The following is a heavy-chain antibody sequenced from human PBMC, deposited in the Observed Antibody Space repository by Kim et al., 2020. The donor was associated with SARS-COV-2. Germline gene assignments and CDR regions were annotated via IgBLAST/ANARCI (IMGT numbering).Heavy chain of an antibody. J-gene: IGHJ4*02. V-gene: IGHV3-7*01. CDR2: T. D-gene: IGHD6-6*01. CDR3: ARPSITEGVDY. Sequence: TYYGDSVKGRFTISRDNTKNSLFLQMNGLKVEDTAVHHCARPSITEGVDYWGQGTLVTVSS.